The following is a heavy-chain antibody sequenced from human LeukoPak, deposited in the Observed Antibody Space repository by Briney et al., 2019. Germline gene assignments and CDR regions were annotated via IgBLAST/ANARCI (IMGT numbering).Heavy chain of an antibody. CDR3: AKGEVGATGGYYFDY. CDR2: ISGSGGST. CDR1: GFTFSSYA. Sequence: GGSLRLSCAASGFTFSSYAMSWVRQAPGKGLEWVSAISGSGGSTYYADSVKGRFTISRDNSKNTLYLQMNSLRAEDTAVYYCAKGEVGATGGYYFDYWGQGNLVTVSS. V-gene: IGHV3-23*01. D-gene: IGHD1-26*01. J-gene: IGHJ4*02.